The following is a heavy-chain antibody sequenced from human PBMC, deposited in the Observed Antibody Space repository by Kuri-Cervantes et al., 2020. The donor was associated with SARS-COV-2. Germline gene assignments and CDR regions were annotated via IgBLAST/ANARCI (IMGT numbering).Heavy chain of an antibody. CDR2: TIPIFGTA. CDR3: ARGIRAPLYSSGLYSN. V-gene: IGHV1-69*13. J-gene: IGHJ4*02. CDR1: GGTFSSYA. D-gene: IGHD6-19*01. Sequence: SGKVSCKASGGTFSSYAISWVRQAPGQGLEWMGGTIPIFGTANYAQKFQGRVTITADESTSTAYMELSSLRSEDTAVYYCARGIRAPLYSSGLYSNWGQGTLVTVSS.